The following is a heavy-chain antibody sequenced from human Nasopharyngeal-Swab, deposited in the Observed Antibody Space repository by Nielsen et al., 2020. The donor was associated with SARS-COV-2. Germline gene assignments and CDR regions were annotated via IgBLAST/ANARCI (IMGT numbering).Heavy chain of an antibody. CDR2: LLSSGSS. CDR3: VRRSDLFDSRGYS. V-gene: IGHV4-39*01. D-gene: IGHD3-22*01. J-gene: IGHJ5*02. CDR1: GASVTTRDSY. Sequence: SETLSLTCTVSGASVTTRDSYRGWIRQPPGEGLEWIGRLLSSGSSYSNPSLKSRVSISVDTSKNQFSLKLTSVTAADTAVYYCVRRSDLFDSRGYSLGQGTLVTVSS.